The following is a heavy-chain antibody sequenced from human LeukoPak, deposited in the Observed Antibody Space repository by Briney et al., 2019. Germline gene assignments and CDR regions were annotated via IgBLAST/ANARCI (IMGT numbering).Heavy chain of an antibody. J-gene: IGHJ6*02. V-gene: IGHV3-33*01. Sequence: GGSLRLSCAASGFTFSSYGMHWVRQAPGKGLEWVAVIWYDGSNKYYADSVKGRFTISRDNSKNTLYLQMNSLRAEDTAVYYCARGELRFLEWLPSYGMDVWGQGTTVTVSS. CDR1: GFTFSSYG. CDR3: ARGELRFLEWLPSYGMDV. CDR2: IWYDGSNK. D-gene: IGHD3-3*01.